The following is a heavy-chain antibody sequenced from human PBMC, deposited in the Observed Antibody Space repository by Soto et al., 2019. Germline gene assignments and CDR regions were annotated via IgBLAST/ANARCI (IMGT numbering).Heavy chain of an antibody. CDR1: GFTFSTYS. CDR3: ARDFRRTEAYGFDI. CDR2: ISIRNYI. Sequence: EVQLVESGGGLVKAGGSLRLSCAASGFTFSTYSMNWVRQAPGKGLEWVSTISIRNYIYYADSVKGRFTISRDDAQNSVYLQMNSLRGEDTAVYYCARDFRRTEAYGFDIWCRGTMVTVSS. D-gene: IGHD2-8*01. V-gene: IGHV3-21*01. J-gene: IGHJ3*02.